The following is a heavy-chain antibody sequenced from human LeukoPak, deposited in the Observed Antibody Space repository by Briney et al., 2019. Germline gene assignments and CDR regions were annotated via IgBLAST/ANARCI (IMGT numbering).Heavy chain of an antibody. Sequence: GSLRLSCAASGFIFRRYWMTWVRPAPGKGLEWVANTKQDGSEKNYLDSVRGRFTISRDDARNSLYLQMDSLRVEDTAVYYCARDKSIPNLDAFDIWGQGTMVTVSS. D-gene: IGHD1-14*01. CDR2: TKQDGSEK. CDR3: ARDKSIPNLDAFDI. V-gene: IGHV3-7*05. CDR1: GFIFRRYW. J-gene: IGHJ3*02.